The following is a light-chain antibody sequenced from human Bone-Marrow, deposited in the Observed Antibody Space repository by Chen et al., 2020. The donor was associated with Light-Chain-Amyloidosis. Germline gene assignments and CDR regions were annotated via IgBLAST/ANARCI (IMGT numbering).Light chain of an antibody. V-gene: IGKV1-6*01. CDR1: EDIRNE. J-gene: IGKJ1*01. CDR2: GAS. Sequence: AIQMTQSPSSLSAFVGDRVTITFRASEDIRNELGWYQQKPWKAPKLLIYGASNLEGGVPSRFNGSGYCADFTLTIISLQPEDFATYFCLQDNDNPRTFGQGTRVEVK. CDR3: LQDNDNPRT.